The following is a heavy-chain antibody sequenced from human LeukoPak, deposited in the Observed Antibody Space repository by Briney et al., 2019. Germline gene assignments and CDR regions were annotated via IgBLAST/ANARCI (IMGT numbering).Heavy chain of an antibody. V-gene: IGHV3-23*01. Sequence: PGGSLRLSCAASGFTFSSSALSWVRQAPGKGLEWVSTINNSGGRTYYADSVKGRFTISRDNSKNTLFLLMNSLRAEDTAVYYCAKYRDYYFEYWGQGALVTVSS. CDR2: INNSGGRT. CDR3: AKYRDYYFEY. J-gene: IGHJ4*02. D-gene: IGHD3-16*02. CDR1: GFTFSSSA.